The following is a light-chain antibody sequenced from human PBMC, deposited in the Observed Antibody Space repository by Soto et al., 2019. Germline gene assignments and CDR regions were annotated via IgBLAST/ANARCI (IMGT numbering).Light chain of an antibody. CDR1: TSDVGSDNS. J-gene: IGLJ1*01. V-gene: IGLV2-14*01. CDR3: SSYTSSRSYF. Sequence: QSVLTQPASVSGSPGQSITISCTGTTSDVGSDNSVSWYQQYPGKAPKLMIHDVSNRPSGVSNRFSGSKSGNTASLTISGIQAEDEADYYCSSYTSSRSYFFGSGTKVTVL. CDR2: DVS.